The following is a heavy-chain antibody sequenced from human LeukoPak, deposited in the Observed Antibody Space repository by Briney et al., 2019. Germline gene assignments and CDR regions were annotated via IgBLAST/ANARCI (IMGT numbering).Heavy chain of an antibody. CDR1: GFIFSNAW. D-gene: IGHD7-27*01. J-gene: IGHJ5*02. Sequence: GGSLRLSCAASGFIFSNAWMSWVRQAPGKGLEWVGRIKSKTDGGATDYAAPVKGRFTISRDDSKNTLYLQMNSLKTEDTAVYYCARDYYLGIVDQWGQGTRVTVSS. CDR2: IKSKTDGGAT. CDR3: ARDYYLGIVDQ. V-gene: IGHV3-15*01.